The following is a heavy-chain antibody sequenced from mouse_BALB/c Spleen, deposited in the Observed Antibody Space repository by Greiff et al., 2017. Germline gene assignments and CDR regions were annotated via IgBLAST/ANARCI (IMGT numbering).Heavy chain of an antibody. Sequence: EVQLVESGGGLVKPGGSLKLSCAASGFTFSSYSMSWVRQSPEKRLEWVAEISSGGSYTYYPDTVTGRFTISRDNATNTLYLEMSSLRSEDTAMYYCATITTATSAMDYWGQGTSVTVSS. D-gene: IGHD1-2*01. CDR2: ISSGGSYT. J-gene: IGHJ4*01. V-gene: IGHV5-9-4*01. CDR1: GFTFSSYS. CDR3: ATITTATSAMDY.